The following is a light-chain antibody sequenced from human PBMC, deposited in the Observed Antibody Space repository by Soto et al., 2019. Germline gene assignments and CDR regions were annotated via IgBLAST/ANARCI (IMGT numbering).Light chain of an antibody. V-gene: IGLV2-14*01. CDR2: EVS. Sequence: QSVLTQPASVSGSPGQSITISCTGTSSDVGAYNYVSWYQQHPGIAPKLMIYEVSNRPSGVSHRFSGSKSDNTASLTISGLQTDDEADYYCSSYTSSRTLVFGTGTKVTVL. CDR3: SSYTSSRTLV. CDR1: SSDVGAYNY. J-gene: IGLJ1*01.